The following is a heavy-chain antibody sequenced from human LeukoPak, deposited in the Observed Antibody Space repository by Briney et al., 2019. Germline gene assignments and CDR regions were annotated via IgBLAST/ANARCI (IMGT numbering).Heavy chain of an antibody. J-gene: IGHJ4*02. CDR1: GGSFSPCY. CDR2: INHSGST. Sequence: SETLSLTCAVYGGSFSPCYWSWIRQPPGKGLEWIGEINHSGSTNYNPSLKSRVTISVDTSKNQFSLRLSSVTAADTAVYYCARGGFYCGGDFYGDYWGQGTLVTVSS. D-gene: IGHD2-21*02. V-gene: IGHV4-34*01. CDR3: ARGGFYCGGDFYGDY.